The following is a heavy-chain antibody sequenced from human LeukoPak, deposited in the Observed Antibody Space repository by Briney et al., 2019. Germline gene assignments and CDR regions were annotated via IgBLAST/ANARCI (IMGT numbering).Heavy chain of an antibody. CDR3: ARPLERRLIHYFDF. J-gene: IGHJ4*02. CDR2: IYSGGDT. Sequence: GGSLRLSCGASGFSVSSKYMSWVRQAPGKGLQWVSVIYSGGDTYYADSVKGRFTISKDNSNNTVYLEINSLRSEDTAVYYCARPLERRLIHYFDFWGPGTLVTVSS. CDR1: GFSVSSKY. D-gene: IGHD6-25*01. V-gene: IGHV3-53*05.